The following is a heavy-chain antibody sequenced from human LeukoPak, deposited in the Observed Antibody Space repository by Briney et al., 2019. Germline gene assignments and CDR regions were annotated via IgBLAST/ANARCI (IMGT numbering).Heavy chain of an antibody. Sequence: GGSLRLSCAASGFTLSIYSMNWVRQAPVKGREWVSVISSSSSKTDYADSVKVRFTISREYAKNSLDRQMTSLRAVDTAVYYCARSKLYSGSYWGTTRRLSFDYWGQGTLVTVSS. J-gene: IGHJ4*02. V-gene: IGHV3-48*01. D-gene: IGHD1-26*01. CDR3: ARSKLYSGSYWGTTRRLSFDY. CDR2: ISSSSSKT. CDR1: GFTLSIYS.